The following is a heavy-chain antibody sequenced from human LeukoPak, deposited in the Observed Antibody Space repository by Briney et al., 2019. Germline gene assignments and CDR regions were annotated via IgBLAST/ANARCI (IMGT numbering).Heavy chain of an antibody. CDR2: IYFSGST. Sequence: KPSETLSLTCTVPGGSISNYYWSWIRQPAGKGLEWIGRIYFSGSTNYNPSLKSRVTMSVDTSKNQFSLKLSSVTAADTAVYYCARVAATDYYYYYAMDVWGQGTTVTVSS. CDR3: ARVAATDYYYYYAMDV. CDR1: GGSISNYY. D-gene: IGHD6-13*01. V-gene: IGHV4-4*07. J-gene: IGHJ6*02.